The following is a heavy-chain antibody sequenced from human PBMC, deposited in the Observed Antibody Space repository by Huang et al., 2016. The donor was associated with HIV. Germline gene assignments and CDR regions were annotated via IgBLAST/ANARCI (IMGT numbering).Heavy chain of an antibody. V-gene: IGHV1-46*01. CDR2: IKPSGAST. Sequence: QVQLVQSGAEVKKPGASVKISCKASGYTFTTYHMHWVRQAPGQGLEWMGMIKPSGASTRYAQTFQGRVTMTSDTSTSTVYMELSSLTPEDTAVYYCARALLLFGLGSPLDFWGLGSLVTVSS. CDR1: GYTFTTYH. J-gene: IGHJ4*02. D-gene: IGHD3-10*01. CDR3: ARALLLFGLGSPLDF.